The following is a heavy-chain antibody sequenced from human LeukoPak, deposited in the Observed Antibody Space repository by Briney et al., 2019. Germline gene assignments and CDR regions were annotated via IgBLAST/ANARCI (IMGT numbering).Heavy chain of an antibody. Sequence: PSETLSLTCTVSDGSISIYYWSWVRQPPGKGLEWIGYIYSSGNTIYNPSLKSRVTISVDTSKDQFSLKLSSVTAADTAVYYWVRDRELTYWGQGTLVTVSS. V-gene: IGHV4-4*08. CDR2: IYSSGNT. J-gene: IGHJ4*02. CDR1: DGSISIYY. CDR3: VRDRELTY. D-gene: IGHD1-26*01.